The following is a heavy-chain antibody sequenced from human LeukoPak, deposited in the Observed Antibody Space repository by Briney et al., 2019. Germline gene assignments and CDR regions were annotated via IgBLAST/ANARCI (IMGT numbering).Heavy chain of an antibody. CDR2: ISSSSSYI. Sequence: GGSLRLSCAASGFTFSSYSMNWVRQAPGKGLEWVSSISSSSSYIYYADSVKGRFTISRDNAKNSLYLQMNSLRAEDTAVYYCARDPYYYDSSGYYQGVYWGQGTLVTVSS. D-gene: IGHD3-22*01. CDR1: GFTFSSYS. CDR3: ARDPYYYDSSGYYQGVY. V-gene: IGHV3-21*01. J-gene: IGHJ4*02.